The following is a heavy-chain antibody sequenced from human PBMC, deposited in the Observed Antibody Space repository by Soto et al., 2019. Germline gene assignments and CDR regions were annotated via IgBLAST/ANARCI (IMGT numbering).Heavy chain of an antibody. V-gene: IGHV1-2*02. J-gene: IGHJ5*02. CDR1: GFSFTGYY. D-gene: IGHD2-2*01. CDR3: ARDGLPLAAAILYNWFDP. Sequence: ASVKVSCKASGFSFTGYYIHWLRQAPGQGLEWMGWINANSGGTNYAQKFQGRVTMTRDTSISTAYMELSRLRSDDTAVYYCARDGLPLAAAILYNWFDPWGQGTLVTVSS. CDR2: INANSGGT.